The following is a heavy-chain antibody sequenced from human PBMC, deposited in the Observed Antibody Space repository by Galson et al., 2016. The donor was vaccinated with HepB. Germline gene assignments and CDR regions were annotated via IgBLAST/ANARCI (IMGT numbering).Heavy chain of an antibody. V-gene: IGHV1-18*04. CDR3: ARDVRYNSIWPTQLDH. CDR2: ISTFNGNI. Sequence: SVKVSCKASGYSFTGYGITWVRQAPGQGLEWVGWISTFNGNINYAQKYQGRVTMTTDTATTTAYMELRSLTSDDTAVYYCARDVRYNSIWPTQLDHWGQGSLVAVSS. J-gene: IGHJ4*01. D-gene: IGHD6-13*01. CDR1: GYSFTGYG.